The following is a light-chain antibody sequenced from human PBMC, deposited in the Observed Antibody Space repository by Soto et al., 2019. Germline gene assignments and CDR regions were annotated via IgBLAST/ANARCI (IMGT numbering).Light chain of an antibody. Sequence: DIPMTQSPSTLSASVGDRVTITCRASQSISIWLAWYQQKAGKAPTLLIYKASSLQTGVPSRFSGSGSGTEFTLTISSLQPDDFAIYYCQQYNSWPLTFGGGTKVEIK. J-gene: IGKJ4*01. CDR3: QQYNSWPLT. CDR1: QSISIW. CDR2: KAS. V-gene: IGKV1-5*03.